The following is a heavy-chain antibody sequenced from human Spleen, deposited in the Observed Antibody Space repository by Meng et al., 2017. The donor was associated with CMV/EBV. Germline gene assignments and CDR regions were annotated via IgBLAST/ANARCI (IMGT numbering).Heavy chain of an antibody. J-gene: IGHJ4*02. V-gene: IGHV3-9*01. CDR2: ITGNSDTI. D-gene: IGHD1-20*01. CDR3: AKDFSHNWNLIFDS. CDR1: GFTFDDYA. Sequence: GGSLRLSCAASGFTFDDYAMHWVRQAPGKGLEWVSGITGNSDTIDYADSVKGRFTISRDNAKNSLYLQMNSLRAEVTASSYCAKDFSHNWNLIFDSWGRGTLVTVSS.